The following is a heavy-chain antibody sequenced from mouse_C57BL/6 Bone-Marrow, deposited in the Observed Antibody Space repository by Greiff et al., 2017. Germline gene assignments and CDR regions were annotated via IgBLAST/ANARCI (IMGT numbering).Heavy chain of an antibody. V-gene: IGHV1-69*01. Sequence: QVQLQQSGAELVMPGASVKLSCKASGYTFTSYWMHWVKQRPGQGLEWIGEIDPSDSYTNYNQKFKGKSTLTVDKSSSTAYMQLSSLTSEDSAVYYCARSIGVGAMDYWGQGTSVTVSS. CDR1: GYTFTSYW. J-gene: IGHJ4*01. CDR3: ARSIGVGAMDY. CDR2: IDPSDSYT.